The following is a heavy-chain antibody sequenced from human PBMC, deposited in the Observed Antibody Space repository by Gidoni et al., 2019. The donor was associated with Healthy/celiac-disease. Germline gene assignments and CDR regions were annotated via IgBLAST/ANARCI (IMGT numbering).Heavy chain of an antibody. CDR3: AKSVPCCTNGVCRRGWGPYFDY. Sequence: EVQLLESGGGLVQPGGSLRLSCAASGFTFSSYAMSWVRQAPGKGLEWVSAISGSGGSTYYADSVKGRFTISRDNYKNTLYLQMNSLRAEDTAVYYCAKSVPCCTNGVCRRGWGPYFDYWGQGTLVTVSS. D-gene: IGHD2-8*01. CDR1: GFTFSSYA. CDR2: ISGSGGST. J-gene: IGHJ4*02. V-gene: IGHV3-23*01.